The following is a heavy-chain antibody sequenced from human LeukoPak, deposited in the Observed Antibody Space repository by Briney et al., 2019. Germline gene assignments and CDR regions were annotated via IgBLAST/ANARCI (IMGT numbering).Heavy chain of an antibody. CDR2: ISYDGNNK. V-gene: IGHV3-30-3*01. CDR1: GLTFSNYA. J-gene: IGHJ4*02. D-gene: IGHD5-18*01. Sequence: GGSLRLSCAASGLTFSNYAMHWVRQAPGKGLEWVAIISYDGNNKYYANSVKGRFTISRDNSKNTLFLQMNSLRAEDTAVYYCARVVDTAMVLPDYWGQGTLVIVSS. CDR3: ARVVDTAMVLPDY.